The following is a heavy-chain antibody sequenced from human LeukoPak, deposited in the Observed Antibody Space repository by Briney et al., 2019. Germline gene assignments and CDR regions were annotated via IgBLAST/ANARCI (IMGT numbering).Heavy chain of an antibody. CDR3: ARDLGGYDFWSGSLDY. V-gene: IGHV3-30*01. CDR1: GFTFSSYA. CDR2: ISYDGSNK. D-gene: IGHD3-3*01. Sequence: GRSLRLSCAASGFTFSSYAMHWVRQAPGKGLAWVAVISYDGSNKYYADSVQGRFTISRDNSKNTLYLQMNILRAEDTAVYYCARDLGGYDFWSGSLDYWGQGALVTVSS. J-gene: IGHJ4*02.